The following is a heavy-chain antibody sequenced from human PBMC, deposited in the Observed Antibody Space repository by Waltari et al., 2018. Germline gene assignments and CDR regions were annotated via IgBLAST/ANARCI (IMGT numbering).Heavy chain of an antibody. D-gene: IGHD3-22*01. V-gene: IGHV1-69*12. J-gene: IGHJ6*02. Sequence: QVQLVQSGAEVKKHGSSVKVSCKASGGTFSSYAISWVRQAPGQGLEWMGGIIPIFGTANYAQKFQGRVTITADESTSTAYMELSSLRSEDTAVYYCAREPYYYDSSGYWVFYGMDVWGQGTTVTVSS. CDR3: AREPYYYDSSGYWVFYGMDV. CDR2: IIPIFGTA. CDR1: GGTFSSYA.